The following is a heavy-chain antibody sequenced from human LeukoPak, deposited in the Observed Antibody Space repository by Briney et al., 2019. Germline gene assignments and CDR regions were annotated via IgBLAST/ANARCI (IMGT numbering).Heavy chain of an antibody. CDR1: GYSISSGYY. Sequence: SETLSLTCGVSGYSISSGYYWGWIRQPPGKGLEWIGSIYHTGSTYYNPSLKSRVTMSVDTSKNQFSLKLSSVTAADTAVYYCARDHYDSTGYSYYFDYWGQGTLVTASS. CDR2: IYHTGST. D-gene: IGHD3-22*01. CDR3: ARDHYDSTGYSYYFDY. V-gene: IGHV4-38-2*02. J-gene: IGHJ4*02.